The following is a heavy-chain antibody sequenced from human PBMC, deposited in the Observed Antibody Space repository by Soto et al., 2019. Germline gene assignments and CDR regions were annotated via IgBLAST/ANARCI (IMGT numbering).Heavy chain of an antibody. Sequence: SETLSLTCTVSGASLTITSYYWGWIRQPPGKGLEWLGSVYYSGDTFQDPSLKSRVTVSVDTSKNQFSLKLTSVTAADTAVYYCARHFMTTVTEYYFDFWGQGTLVTVSS. J-gene: IGHJ4*02. CDR2: VYYSGDT. D-gene: IGHD4-17*01. CDR3: ARHFMTTVTEYYFDF. V-gene: IGHV4-39*01. CDR1: GASLTITSYY.